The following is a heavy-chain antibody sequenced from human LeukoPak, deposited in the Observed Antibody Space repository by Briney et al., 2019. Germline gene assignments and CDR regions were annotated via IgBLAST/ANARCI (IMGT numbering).Heavy chain of an antibody. CDR2: IYYSEST. Sequence: SETLSLTCSVSGGSISGTTHNWGWIRQPPGKGLEWIATIYYSESTKKSPSLKSRVTISLDTFRNQFSLKLSSVTAADTAVYYCARQGSSSWYGWYFDLWGRGSLVTVSS. D-gene: IGHD6-13*01. J-gene: IGHJ2*01. V-gene: IGHV4-39*01. CDR3: ARQGSSSWYGWYFDL. CDR1: GGSISGTTHN.